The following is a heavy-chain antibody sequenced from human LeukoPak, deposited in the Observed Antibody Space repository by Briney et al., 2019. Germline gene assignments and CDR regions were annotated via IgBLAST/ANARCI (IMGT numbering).Heavy chain of an antibody. D-gene: IGHD4-17*01. CDR2: INHSGST. Sequence: SETLSLTCAVYGGSFSGYYWSWIRQPPGKGLEWIGEINHSGSTNYNPSLKSRGTISVDTSKNQFSLKLSSVTAADTAVYYCARDRGTTVTTESSNWFDPWGQGTLVTVSS. CDR1: GGSFSGYY. V-gene: IGHV4-34*01. CDR3: ARDRGTTVTTESSNWFDP. J-gene: IGHJ5*02.